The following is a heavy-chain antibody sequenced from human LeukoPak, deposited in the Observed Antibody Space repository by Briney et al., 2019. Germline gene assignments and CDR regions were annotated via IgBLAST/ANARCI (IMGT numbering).Heavy chain of an antibody. D-gene: IGHD3-22*01. V-gene: IGHV3-7*01. CDR3: TKDLNHDSSG. Sequence: GGSLRLSCAASGFRFSDYWMTWVRQAPGKGLECVANIKADGSAKYYPDSVKGRFTVSRDNAKNSLYLQMNNMRVEDTAIYYCTKDLNHDSSGWSQGTLVTVSS. CDR2: IKADGSAK. J-gene: IGHJ4*02. CDR1: GFRFSDYW.